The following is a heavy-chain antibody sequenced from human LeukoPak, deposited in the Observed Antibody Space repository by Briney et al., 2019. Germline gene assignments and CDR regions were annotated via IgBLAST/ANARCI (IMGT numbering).Heavy chain of an antibody. Sequence: GGSQRLSCAASGFTFSSYAMSWVRQAPGEGLEWVSAISGSGGSTYYADSVKGRFTISRDNSKNTLYLQMNSLRAEDTAVYYCAKTSSGWYDAFDIWGQGTMVTVSS. CDR2: ISGSGGST. J-gene: IGHJ3*02. CDR1: GFTFSSYA. D-gene: IGHD6-19*01. V-gene: IGHV3-23*01. CDR3: AKTSSGWYDAFDI.